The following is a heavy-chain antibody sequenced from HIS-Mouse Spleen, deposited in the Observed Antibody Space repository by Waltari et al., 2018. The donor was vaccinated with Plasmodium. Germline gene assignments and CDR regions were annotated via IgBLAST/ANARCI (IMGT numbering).Heavy chain of an antibody. CDR2: ISAYNGNT. J-gene: IGHJ3*02. D-gene: IGHD6-19*01. CDR3: ARGSAGDAFDI. CDR1: GYTFTRYG. V-gene: IGHV1-18*01. Sequence: QVQLVQSGTDMTKPGASVKVSCKASGYTFTRYGITWVRQAPGQGLEWMGWISAYNGNTNYAQKLQGRVTMTTDTSTSTAYMQLRSLRSGDTAVYYCARGSAGDAFDIWGQGTMVTVSS.